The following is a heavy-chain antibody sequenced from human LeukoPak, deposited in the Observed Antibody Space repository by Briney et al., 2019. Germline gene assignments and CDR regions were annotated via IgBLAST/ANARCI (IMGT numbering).Heavy chain of an antibody. CDR3: ARRDYYDGTATTAAFDR. CDR1: GYSFSIFK. Sequence: GESLKISCEGSGYSFSIFKIGWVRQMPGKGLEWMGIIYPGDSNTKYSPSFQGQVTISVDKTISTAYLQWSSLKASATAMYYCARRDYYDGTATTAAFDRWGQGTLVTVSS. J-gene: IGHJ4*02. D-gene: IGHD3-22*01. CDR2: IYPGDSNT. V-gene: IGHV5-51*01.